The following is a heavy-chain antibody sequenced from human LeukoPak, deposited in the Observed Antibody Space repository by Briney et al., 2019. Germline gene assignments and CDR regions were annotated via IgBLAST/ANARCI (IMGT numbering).Heavy chain of an antibody. D-gene: IGHD3-3*01. CDR1: GFTFTDAW. CDR2: IKSKTDGGTT. J-gene: IGHJ4*02. V-gene: IGHV3-15*01. Sequence: PGGSLRLSCAVSGFTFTDAWMNWVRQAPGKGLEWVGRIKSKTDGGTTDYAAPVKGRFTISRDDSKNTLYLQMNSLKTEDTAVYYCATEHWRGPTFGYWGQGTLVTVSS. CDR3: ATEHWRGPTFGY.